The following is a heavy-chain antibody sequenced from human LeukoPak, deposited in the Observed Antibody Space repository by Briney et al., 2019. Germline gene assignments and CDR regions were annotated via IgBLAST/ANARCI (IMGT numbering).Heavy chain of an antibody. CDR1: GFTFSSYS. J-gene: IGHJ4*02. D-gene: IGHD3-16*01. CDR3: ATGGYYFDY. CDR2: IKSKPNGGTT. V-gene: IGHV3-15*01. Sequence: GGSLRLSCAASGFTFSSYSMNWVRQAPGKGLEWVGRIKSKPNGGTTDYAAPVKGRFSISRDDSKNTVYVQMNSLKTEDTAVYYCATGGYYFDYWGQGTLVTVSS.